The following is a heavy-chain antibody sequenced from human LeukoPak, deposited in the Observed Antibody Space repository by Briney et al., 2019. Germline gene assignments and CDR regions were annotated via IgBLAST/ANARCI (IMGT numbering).Heavy chain of an antibody. CDR1: GGTFSSYA. CDR2: IIPIFGTA. J-gene: IGHJ6*03. Sequence: GSPVKVSCKASGGTFSSYAISWVRHAPGQGLEWMGRIIPIFGTANYAQKFQGRVTITTDESTSTAYMELSSLRSEETAVYYCAREPGRDYYYYMDVWGKGTTVTVSS. D-gene: IGHD1-14*01. CDR3: AREPGRDYYYYMDV. V-gene: IGHV1-69*05.